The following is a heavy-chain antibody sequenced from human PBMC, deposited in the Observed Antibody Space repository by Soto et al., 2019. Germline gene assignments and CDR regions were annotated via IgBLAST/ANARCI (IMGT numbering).Heavy chain of an antibody. Sequence: TLSLTCAVSGGSISSGGYSWSWIRQPPGKGLEWIGYIYHSGSTYYSPSLKSRVTISVDRSKNQISLKLSSVTAADTAVYYCARGMTTVTTFDYWGQGTLVTVSS. CDR2: IYHSGST. CDR1: GGSISSGGYS. CDR3: ARGMTTVTTFDY. V-gene: IGHV4-30-2*01. J-gene: IGHJ4*02. D-gene: IGHD4-17*01.